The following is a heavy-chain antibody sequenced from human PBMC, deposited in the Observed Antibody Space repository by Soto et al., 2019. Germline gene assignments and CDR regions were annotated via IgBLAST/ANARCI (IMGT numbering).Heavy chain of an antibody. Sequence: GGSLRLSCAASGFTFSSYWMSWVRQAPGKGLEWVSSIKQDGSEKYYVDSVKGRFTISRDNAKNSLYLQMNSLRAEDTAVYYCARVYSSSWYYYGMDVWGQGTTVTVSS. CDR1: GFTFSSYW. D-gene: IGHD6-13*01. CDR2: IKQDGSEK. V-gene: IGHV3-7*01. J-gene: IGHJ6*02. CDR3: ARVYSSSWYYYGMDV.